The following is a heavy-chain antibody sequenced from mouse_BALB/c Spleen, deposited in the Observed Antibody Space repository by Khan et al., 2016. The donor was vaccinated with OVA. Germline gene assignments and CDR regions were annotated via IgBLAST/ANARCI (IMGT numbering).Heavy chain of an antibody. CDR1: GFTFSSFG. CDR2: ISSGSSTI. Sequence: EVQLVESGGGLVQPGGSRKLSCAASGFTFSSFGMHWVRQAPEKGLEWVAYISSGSSTIYYADTVKGRFNISRDNPKNTLFLQMTSLRSEDTAMYYGARGYWAYWGQGTLVIVSA. CDR3: ARGYWAY. V-gene: IGHV5-17*02. D-gene: IGHD2-3*01. J-gene: IGHJ3*01.